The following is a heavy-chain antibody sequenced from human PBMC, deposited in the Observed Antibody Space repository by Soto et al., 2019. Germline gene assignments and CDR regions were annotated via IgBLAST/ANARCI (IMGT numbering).Heavy chain of an antibody. CDR3: AKYWAPRYCGRSGCHTGWAY. V-gene: IGHV3-30*18. CDR1: GFTFSNYG. CDR2: ISYDGSHK. J-gene: IGHJ4*02. D-gene: IGHD6-19*01. Sequence: QVQLVESGGGVVQPGGSLRLSCAGSGFTFSNYGLHWVRQAPGKGLEWVAVISYDGSHKYYADSVKGRFTISRDNSNKKLYMQMHILKAEDTAVYYCAKYWAPRYCGRSGCHTGWAYWGQGTLVTVSS.